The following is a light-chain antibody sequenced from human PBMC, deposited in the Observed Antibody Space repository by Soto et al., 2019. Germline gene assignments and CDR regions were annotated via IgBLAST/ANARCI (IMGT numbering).Light chain of an antibody. CDR3: QKYNRAPWT. CDR1: QGIGNY. CDR2: AAS. V-gene: IGKV1-27*01. Sequence: DIQMTQSPSSLSASVGYRVTVTCRASQGIGNYLAWYQQKPGKVPKLLIYAASTLQSGVPSRFSGSGSGTDFTLTISSLQPEDVATYYCQKYNRAPWTFGQGTKVEIK. J-gene: IGKJ1*01.